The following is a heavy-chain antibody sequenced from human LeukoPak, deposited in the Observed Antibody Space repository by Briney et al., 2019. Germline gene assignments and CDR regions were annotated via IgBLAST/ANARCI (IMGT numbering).Heavy chain of an antibody. V-gene: IGHV1-18*01. CDR2: ISAYNGNT. Sequence: WASVKVSCKASGYTFTRYGISWVRQAPGQGLEWRGRISAYNGNTNYAQKLQGRVTMTTDTSTSTAYMELRSLRSDDTAVYYCARDGRYCSSTSCYGYAFDIWGQGTMVTVSS. CDR1: GYTFTRYG. D-gene: IGHD2-2*01. J-gene: IGHJ3*02. CDR3: ARDGRYCSSTSCYGYAFDI.